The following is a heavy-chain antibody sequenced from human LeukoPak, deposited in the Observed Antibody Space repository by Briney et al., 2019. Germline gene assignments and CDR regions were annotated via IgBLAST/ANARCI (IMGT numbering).Heavy chain of an antibody. CDR1: GGSISSYY. J-gene: IGHJ4*02. CDR3: ARGLGSSWYWLDY. CDR2: IDNSGST. V-gene: IGHV4-4*07. D-gene: IGHD6-13*01. Sequence: SETLSPTCTVSGGSISSYYWSWMRQPAGKGLEWIGRIDNSGSTNYNPSLKSRVTMSVDTSKNQFSLKLSSVTAADTAVYYCARGLGSSWYWLDYWGQGTLVTVSS.